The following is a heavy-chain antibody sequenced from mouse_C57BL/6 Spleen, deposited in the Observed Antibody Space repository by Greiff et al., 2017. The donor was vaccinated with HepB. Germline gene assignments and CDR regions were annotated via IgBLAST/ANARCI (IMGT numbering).Heavy chain of an antibody. CDR1: GFTFTDYY. Sequence: DVMLVESGGGLVQPGGSLSLSCAASGFTFTDYYMSWVRQPPGKALEWLGFIRNKANGYTTEYSASVKGRFTISRDNSQSILYLQMNALRAEDSATYYCARSRGYDGAMDYWGQGTSVTVSS. J-gene: IGHJ4*01. CDR2: IRNKANGYTT. V-gene: IGHV7-3*01. D-gene: IGHD2-2*01. CDR3: ARSRGYDGAMDY.